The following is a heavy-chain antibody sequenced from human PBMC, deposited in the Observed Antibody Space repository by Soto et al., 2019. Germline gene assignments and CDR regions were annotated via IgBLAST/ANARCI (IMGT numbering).Heavy chain of an antibody. CDR2: IYTGGST. Sequence: PGGSLRLSCAASGLTVSSNYMSWLRQAPGKGLEWVSLIYTGGSTYYADSVKGRFTISRDNSKNTLYLQMYSLRAEYTAVYYCARDQDTTGWALWGQGTLVTVSS. CDR3: ARDQDTTGWAL. J-gene: IGHJ4*02. V-gene: IGHV3-66*01. D-gene: IGHD6-19*01. CDR1: GLTVSSNY.